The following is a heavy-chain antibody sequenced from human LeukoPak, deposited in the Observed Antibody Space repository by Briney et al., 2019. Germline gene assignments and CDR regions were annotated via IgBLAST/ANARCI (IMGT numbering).Heavy chain of an antibody. J-gene: IGHJ4*02. D-gene: IGHD1-26*01. Sequence: GGSLRLSCAASGFTFSSYGMHWVRQAPGKGLEWVAFIRYDGSNKYYADSVKGRFTISRDNSKNTLYLQMNSLRAEDTAVYYCAKDGGSYSGSYCDYWGQGTLVTVSS. CDR1: GFTFSSYG. V-gene: IGHV3-30*02. CDR2: IRYDGSNK. CDR3: AKDGGSYSGSYCDY.